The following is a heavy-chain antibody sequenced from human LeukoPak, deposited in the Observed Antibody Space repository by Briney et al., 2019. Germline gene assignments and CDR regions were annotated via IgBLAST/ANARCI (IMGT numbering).Heavy chain of an antibody. D-gene: IGHD1-1*01. CDR2: IIPIFGTA. V-gene: IGHV1-69*01. Sequence: PVKVSCKASGGTFSSYAISWVRQAPGQGLEWMGGIIPIFGTANYAQKFQGRVTITADESTSTAYMELSSLRSEDTAVYYCAGGSTGTTFLGLFVAFDIWGQGTMVTVSS. CDR1: GGTFSSYA. CDR3: AGGSTGTTFLGLFVAFDI. J-gene: IGHJ3*02.